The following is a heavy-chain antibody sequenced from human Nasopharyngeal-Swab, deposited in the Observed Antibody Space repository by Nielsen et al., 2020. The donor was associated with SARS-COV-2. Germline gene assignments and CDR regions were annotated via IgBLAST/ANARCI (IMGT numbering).Heavy chain of an antibody. CDR2: IRSKAYGGTT. V-gene: IGHV3-49*02. J-gene: IGHJ5*02. Sequence: WIRQPPGKGMEWGGFIRSKAYGGTTEYAASVKGRFTISRDDSKSIAYLQMNSLKTEDTAVYYCTRSQREGITIFGVVYRFDPWGQGTLVTVSS. D-gene: IGHD3-3*01. CDR3: TRSQREGITIFGVVYRFDP.